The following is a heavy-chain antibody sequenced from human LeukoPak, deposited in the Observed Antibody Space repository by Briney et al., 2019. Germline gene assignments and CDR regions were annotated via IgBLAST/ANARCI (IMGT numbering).Heavy chain of an antibody. CDR1: GFTFSSDS. CDR3: ARDREYYYYYYYMDV. CDR2: ISSISSYI. J-gene: IGHJ6*03. D-gene: IGHD3-10*01. V-gene: IGHV3-21*01. Sequence: KAGGSLRLSCAASGFTFSSDSMNWVRQAPGKGLEWVSSISSISSYIYYADSVKGRFTISRDNAKNSLYLQMNSLRAEDTAVYYCARDREYYYYYYYMDVWGKGTTVTVSS.